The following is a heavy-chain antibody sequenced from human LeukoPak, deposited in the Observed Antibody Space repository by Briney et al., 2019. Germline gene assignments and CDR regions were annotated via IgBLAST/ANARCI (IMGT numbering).Heavy chain of an antibody. J-gene: IGHJ4*02. CDR2: INHSGSN. CDR3: SRLFIVVLPASIFYY. D-gene: IGHD2-2*01. CDR1: GGSFSGYY. Sequence: SETLSLTCAVYGGSFSGYYWSWIRQPPGKGLEWIGEINHSGSNNYNPSLKSRVTISVDASKNQFSLKLSFVTAAYTALYYFSRLFIVVLPASIFYYWGQGTLVTVSS. V-gene: IGHV4-34*01.